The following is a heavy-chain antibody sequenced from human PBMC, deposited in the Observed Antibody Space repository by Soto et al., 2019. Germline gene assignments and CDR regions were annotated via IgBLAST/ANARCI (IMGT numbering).Heavy chain of an antibody. CDR1: GFTFSSYA. Sequence: EVQLLESGGGLVQPGGSLRLSCAASGFTFSSYAMSWVRQAPGKGLEWVSGISGSGGSTYYADSVKGRFTISRDNSKKTLYLQMNSLRAEDTAVYYCAKDYKFWSDYETFKWLDPWGQGTLVTVSS. CDR3: AKDYKFWSDYETFKWLDP. CDR2: ISGSGGST. V-gene: IGHV3-23*01. J-gene: IGHJ5*02. D-gene: IGHD3-3*01.